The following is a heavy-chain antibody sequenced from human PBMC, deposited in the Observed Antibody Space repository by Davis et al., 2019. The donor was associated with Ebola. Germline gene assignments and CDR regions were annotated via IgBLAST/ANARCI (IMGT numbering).Heavy chain of an antibody. Sequence: PGGSLRLSCAASGFTFSSYAMSWVRQAPGKGLEWVSSISSSSSYIYFADSVKGRFTISRDNAKNSLYLQMNSLRDEDTAVYYCARGGYCSSTSCRRSFDYWGQGTLVTVSS. CDR3: ARGGYCSSTSCRRSFDY. V-gene: IGHV3-21*01. J-gene: IGHJ4*02. CDR1: GFTFSSYA. CDR2: ISSSSSYI. D-gene: IGHD2-2*01.